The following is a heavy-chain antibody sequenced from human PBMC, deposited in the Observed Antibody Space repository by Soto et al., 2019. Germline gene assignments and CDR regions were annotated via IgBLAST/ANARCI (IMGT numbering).Heavy chain of an antibody. CDR2: IKEDGNEK. D-gene: IGHD3-9*01. V-gene: IGHV3-7*03. Sequence: GGSLRLSCTASGFIFDNHAMHWVRQAPGKGLEWVANIKEDGNEKFYVDSVKGRFTISRDNSKNSLYLEMNSLRAEDTAVYYCVRDSGYEILTGYQHFDHWGQGTLVTVS. J-gene: IGHJ4*02. CDR3: VRDSGYEILTGYQHFDH. CDR1: GFIFDNHA.